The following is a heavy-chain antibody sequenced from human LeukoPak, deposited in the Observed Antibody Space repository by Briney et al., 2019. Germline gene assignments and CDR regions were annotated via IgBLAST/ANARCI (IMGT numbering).Heavy chain of an antibody. Sequence: SETLSLTCAVYGGSFSGYYWSWIRQPPGKGLEWIGEINHSGSTNYNPSLKSRVTISVDTSKNQFSLKLSSMTAADTAVYYCARGRGGDYVWGSYRTNFDYWGQGTLVTVSS. CDR2: INHSGST. CDR3: ARGRGGDYVWGSYRTNFDY. D-gene: IGHD3-16*02. CDR1: GGSFSGYY. V-gene: IGHV4-34*01. J-gene: IGHJ4*02.